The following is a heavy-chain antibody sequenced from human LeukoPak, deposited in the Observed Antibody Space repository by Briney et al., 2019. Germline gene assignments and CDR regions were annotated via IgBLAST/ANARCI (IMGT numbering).Heavy chain of an antibody. CDR3: AKQSYARSLGE. Sequence: GGSLRLSCATSGFPFSDFSMSWVRQAPGKGLEWISTTNSGGTSTYYAESVKGRFTISRDNSRNTLYLQMSSLRVEDTAVYYCAKQSYARSLGEGGPGTLVSVSS. CDR2: TNSGGTST. J-gene: IGHJ1*01. CDR1: GFPFSDFS. D-gene: IGHD2-8*01. V-gene: IGHV3-23*01.